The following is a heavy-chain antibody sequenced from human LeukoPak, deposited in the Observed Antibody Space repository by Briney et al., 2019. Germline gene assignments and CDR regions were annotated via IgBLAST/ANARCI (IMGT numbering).Heavy chain of an antibody. J-gene: IGHJ4*02. D-gene: IGHD2-2*01. CDR2: INSDGSST. V-gene: IGHV3-74*01. CDR1: GFTFSSYW. Sequence: PGGSLRLSCAASGFTFSSYWMHWVRQAPGKGLVWVSRINSDGSSTSYADSVKGRFTISRDNAKNTLYLQMNSLRAEDTAVYYCARAKYCSSTSCYRYFDYGGQGTLVTVSS. CDR3: ARAKYCSSTSCYRYFDY.